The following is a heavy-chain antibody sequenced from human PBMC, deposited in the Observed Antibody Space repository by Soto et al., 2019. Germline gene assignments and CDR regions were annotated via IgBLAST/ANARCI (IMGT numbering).Heavy chain of an antibody. CDR2: ISWNSGSI. J-gene: IGHJ4*02. V-gene: IGHV3-9*01. CDR3: AKALYYYGSGSLAH. Sequence: GGSLRLSCAASGFTFDDYAMHWVRQAPGKGLEWVSGISWNSGSIGYADSVKGRFTISRDNAKNSLYLQMNSLRAEDTALYYCAKALYYYGSGSLAHGGQGTLFTVS. D-gene: IGHD3-10*01. CDR1: GFTFDDYA.